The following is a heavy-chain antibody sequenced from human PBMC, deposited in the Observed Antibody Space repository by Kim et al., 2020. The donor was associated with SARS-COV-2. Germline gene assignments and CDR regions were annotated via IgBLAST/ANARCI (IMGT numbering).Heavy chain of an antibody. V-gene: IGHV7-4-1*02. J-gene: IGHJ6*02. CDR2: INTNTGNP. Sequence: ASVKVSCKASGYTFTSYAMNWVRQAPGQGLEWMGWINTNTGNPTYAQGFTGRFVFSLDTSVSTAYLQISSLKAEDTAVYYCASSMVRGVPSLYYYYGMDVWGQGTTVTVYS. CDR1: GYTFTSYA. D-gene: IGHD3-10*01. CDR3: ASSMVRGVPSLYYYYGMDV.